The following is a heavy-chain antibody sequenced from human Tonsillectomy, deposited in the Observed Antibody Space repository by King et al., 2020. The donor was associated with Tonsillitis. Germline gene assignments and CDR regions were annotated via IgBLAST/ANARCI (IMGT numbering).Heavy chain of an antibody. CDR2: LSGSGGST. V-gene: IGHV3-23*04. CDR1: GFTFRNYA. J-gene: IGHJ4*02. D-gene: IGHD2-15*01. CDR3: AKGVIVVVVAATVFDY. Sequence: VQLVESGGGLVQPGGSLRLSCAASGFTFRNYAMTWVRQAPGKGLEWVSGLSGSGGSTYYADSVKGRFTISRDNSKNTLYLQMCSLTAEDTAVYYCAKGVIVVVVAATVFDYWGQGTLVTVSS.